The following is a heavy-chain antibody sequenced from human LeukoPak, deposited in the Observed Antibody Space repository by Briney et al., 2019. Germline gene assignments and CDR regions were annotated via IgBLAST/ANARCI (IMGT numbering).Heavy chain of an antibody. CDR1: GGSISSYY. Sequence: SETLSLTCTVSGGSISSYYWSWIRQPPGKGLEWIGYIYYSGSTNYNPSLKSRVTISVDTSKNQFSLKLSSVTAADTAVYYCASTSSGWSDWCFDLWGRGTLVTVSS. CDR3: ASTSSGWSDWCFDL. CDR2: IYYSGST. J-gene: IGHJ2*01. D-gene: IGHD6-19*01. V-gene: IGHV4-59*08.